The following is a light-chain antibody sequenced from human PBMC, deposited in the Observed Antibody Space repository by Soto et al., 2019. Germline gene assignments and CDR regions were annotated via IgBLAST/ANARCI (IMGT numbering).Light chain of an antibody. CDR3: QVWNSSSDPWV. CDR2: DDD. CDR1: NIGNKS. Sequence: YELTQPPSVSVAPGQTAMITCGGNNIGNKSVHWYHQRPGQAPVLVVYDDDDRPSGIPERFSGSNSGNTATLTISRVEAGDEADYYCQVWNSSSDPWVFGGGTKVTVL. V-gene: IGLV3-21*02. J-gene: IGLJ3*02.